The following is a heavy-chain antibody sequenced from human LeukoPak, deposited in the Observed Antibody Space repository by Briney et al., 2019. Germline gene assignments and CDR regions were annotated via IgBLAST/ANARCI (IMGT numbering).Heavy chain of an antibody. Sequence: PGGSLRLSCAASEFTFSSYEMNWVRQAPGKGLEWVSHISSSSSTIYYADSVKGRFTISRDNAKNSLYLQMKSQRAEDTAVYYCARAGFTFSDYFGSFFDYWGQGTLVTVSS. D-gene: IGHD3-10*01. V-gene: IGHV3-48*01. CDR1: EFTFSSYE. CDR3: ARAGFTFSDYFGSFFDY. CDR2: ISSSSSTI. J-gene: IGHJ4*02.